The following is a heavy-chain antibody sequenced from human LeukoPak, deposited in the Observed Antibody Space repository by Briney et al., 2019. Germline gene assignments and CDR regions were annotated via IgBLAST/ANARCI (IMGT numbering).Heavy chain of an antibody. Sequence: PGGSLRLSCSASGFTFSSYAMHWVRQAAEEGLEYVSAINSDGDSTYYADSVKGRFTISRDNSKNTLYLQMSSLRPEDSAVYYCVKTPYSSTWYVGDSWGQGTLVTVSS. V-gene: IGHV3-64D*06. CDR1: GFTFSSYA. D-gene: IGHD2/OR15-2a*01. J-gene: IGHJ4*02. CDR3: VKTPYSSTWYVGDS. CDR2: INSDGDST.